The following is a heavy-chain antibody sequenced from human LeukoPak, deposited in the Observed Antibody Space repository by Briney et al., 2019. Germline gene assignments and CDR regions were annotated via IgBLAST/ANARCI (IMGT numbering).Heavy chain of an antibody. J-gene: IGHJ6*03. Sequence: SETLSLTCTVSGYSISSGSYWGWIRQPPGKGLEWIGSIYHSGSSYYNPSLKSRVTISADTSTNQFSLKLSSVTAADTAVYFCARAGDLYYYMDVWGKGTTVTVSS. V-gene: IGHV4-38-2*02. D-gene: IGHD7-27*01. CDR1: GYSISSGSY. CDR2: IYHSGSS. CDR3: ARAGDLYYYMDV.